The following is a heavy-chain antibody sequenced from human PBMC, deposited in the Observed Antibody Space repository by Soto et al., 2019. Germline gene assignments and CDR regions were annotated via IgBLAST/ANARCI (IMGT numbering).Heavy chain of an antibody. Sequence: SETLSLTCAVYGGSFSGYYWSWIRQPPGKGLEWIGYIYYSGSTNYNPSLKSRVTISVDTSKNQFSLKLSSVTAADTAVYYCARSHSPYYYDSSGYLTRWGQGTLVTVSS. CDR3: ARSHSPYYYDSSGYLTR. V-gene: IGHV4-59*01. CDR1: GGSFSGYY. CDR2: IYYSGST. D-gene: IGHD3-22*01. J-gene: IGHJ4*02.